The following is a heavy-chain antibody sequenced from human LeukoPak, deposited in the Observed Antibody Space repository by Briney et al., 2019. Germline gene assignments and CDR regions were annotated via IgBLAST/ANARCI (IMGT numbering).Heavy chain of an antibody. D-gene: IGHD4-11*01. CDR1: GFIFSKYA. CDR3: AKDRPSAIPLQYFGY. Sequence: PGGSLRLSCGASGFIFSKYAMSWVRQAPGKGLEWVSAISGSGGSTYYADSVKGRFTISRDNSKNTLYLQMNSLRAEDTAVYYCAKDRPSAIPLQYFGYWGQGTLVTVSS. J-gene: IGHJ4*02. V-gene: IGHV3-23*01. CDR2: ISGSGGST.